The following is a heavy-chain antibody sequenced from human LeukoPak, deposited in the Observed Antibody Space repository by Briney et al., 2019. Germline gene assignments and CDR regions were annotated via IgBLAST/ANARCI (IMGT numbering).Heavy chain of an antibody. CDR1: GFTFSDYY. D-gene: IGHD6-19*01. V-gene: IGHV3-11*01. CDR3: ARARSEWYSSGWYLVAFDI. Sequence: PGGSLRLSCATSGFTFSDYYMSWIRQAPGKGLEWVSYISSGGSTIYYADSVKGRFTISRDNAKNSLYLQMNSLRAEDTAVYYCARARSEWYSSGWYLVAFDIWGQGTMVTVSS. CDR2: ISSGGSTI. J-gene: IGHJ3*02.